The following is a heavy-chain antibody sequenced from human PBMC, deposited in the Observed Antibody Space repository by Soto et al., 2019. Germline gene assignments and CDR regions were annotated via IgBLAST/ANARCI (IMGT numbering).Heavy chain of an antibody. CDR1: GYTFTIYD. CDR2: MNPNSGNT. V-gene: IGHV1-8*01. D-gene: IGHD3-3*01. CDR3: ASIGYDPYYYYYMDV. Sequence: ASVKVSCKASGYTFTIYDINWVRQATGQGLEWMGWMNPNSGNTGYAQKFQGRVTMTRNTSISTAYMELSSLRSEDTAVYYCASIGYDPYYYYYMDVWGKGTTVTVSS. J-gene: IGHJ6*03.